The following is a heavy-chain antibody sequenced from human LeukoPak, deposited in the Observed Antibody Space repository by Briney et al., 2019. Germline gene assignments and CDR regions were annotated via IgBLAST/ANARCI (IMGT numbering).Heavy chain of an antibody. CDR3: ARSNAFDI. CDR1: GFDFSSYW. V-gene: IGHV3-7*01. CDR2: IKQDGTEK. J-gene: IGHJ3*02. Sequence: GGSLRLSRAASGFDFSSYWMSWARQAPGKGLEWVANIKQDGTEKDHVDSVKGRFTISRDNAKNSLYLQMNSLRAEDTAVYYCARSNAFDIWGQGTMVTVSS.